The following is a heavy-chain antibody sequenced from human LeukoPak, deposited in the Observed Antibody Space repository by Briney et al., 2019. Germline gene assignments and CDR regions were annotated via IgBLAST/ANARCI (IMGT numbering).Heavy chain of an antibody. CDR2: INQDGSKK. CDR3: AKWGPYDILTGRIN. Sequence: GGSLRLSCAASGFTFSSYWMNWVRQAPGKGLEWVANINQDGSKKYYVDSVKGRFTISRDNAKNSLYLQMNSLRAEDTAVYYCAKWGPYDILTGRINWGQGTLVTVSS. CDR1: GFTFSSYW. V-gene: IGHV3-7*03. D-gene: IGHD3-9*01. J-gene: IGHJ4*02.